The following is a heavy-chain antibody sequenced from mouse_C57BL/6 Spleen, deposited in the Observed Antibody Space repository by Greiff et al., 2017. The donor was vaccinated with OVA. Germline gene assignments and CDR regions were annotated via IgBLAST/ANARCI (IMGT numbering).Heavy chain of an antibody. J-gene: IGHJ2*01. D-gene: IGHD2-4*01. CDR1: GFSLTSYA. Sequence: VKLMESGPGLVAPSQSLSITCTVSGFSLTSYAISWVRQPPGKGLEWLGVIWTGGGTNYNSALKSRLSISKDNSKSQVFLKMNSLQTDDTARYYCARYDSPISYYFDDWGQGTTLTVSS. V-gene: IGHV2-9-1*01. CDR2: IWTGGGT. CDR3: ARYDSPISYYFDD.